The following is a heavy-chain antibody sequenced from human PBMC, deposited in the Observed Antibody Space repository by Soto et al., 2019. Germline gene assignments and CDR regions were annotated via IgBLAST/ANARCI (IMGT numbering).Heavy chain of an antibody. Sequence: PGESLKISCNASGDSFTAYWICWVRQMPGKGLEWMGIIYPGDSDTRYSPSFQGQVTISADKSISTAYLQWSSLKASDSAMFYCARKAIAGNSVDFWGQGTLVTVSS. V-gene: IGHV5-51*01. J-gene: IGHJ4*02. CDR2: IYPGDSDT. CDR1: GDSFTAYW. D-gene: IGHD6-13*01. CDR3: ARKAIAGNSVDF.